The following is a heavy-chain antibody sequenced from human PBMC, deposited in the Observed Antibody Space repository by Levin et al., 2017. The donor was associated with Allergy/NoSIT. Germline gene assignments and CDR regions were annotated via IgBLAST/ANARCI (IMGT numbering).Heavy chain of an antibody. CDR2: IYHSGST. J-gene: IGHJ3*02. D-gene: IGHD3-10*01. CDR3: ARAASHGSADLWAFDI. CDR1: GGSISSGGYS. Sequence: SETLSLTCAVSGGSISSGGYSWSWIRQPPGKGLEWIGYIYHSGSTYYNPSLKSRVTISVDRSKNQFSLKLSSVTAADTAVYYCARAASHGSADLWAFDIWGQGTMVTVSS. V-gene: IGHV4-30-2*01.